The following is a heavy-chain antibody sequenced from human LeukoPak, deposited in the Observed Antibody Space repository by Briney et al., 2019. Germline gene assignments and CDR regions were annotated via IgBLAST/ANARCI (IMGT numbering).Heavy chain of an antibody. CDR3: ARDGREQLAIDY. CDR1: GGSFSGYY. CDR2: INHSGST. J-gene: IGHJ4*02. Sequence: SETLSLTCAVYGGSFSGYYWSLIRQPPGKGLEWIGEINHSGSTNYNPSLKSRVTISVDTSKNQFSLKLSSVTAADTAVYYCARDGREQLAIDYWGQGTLVTVSS. D-gene: IGHD6-6*01. V-gene: IGHV4-34*01.